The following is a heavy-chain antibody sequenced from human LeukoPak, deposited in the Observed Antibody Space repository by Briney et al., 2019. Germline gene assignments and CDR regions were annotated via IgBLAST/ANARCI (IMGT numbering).Heavy chain of an antibody. CDR3: AEFEIGYYYDSSGYRKRYDAFDI. CDR1: GFTFSSYA. CDR2: ISGSGGST. D-gene: IGHD3-22*01. Sequence: PGGSLRLSCAASGFTFSSYAMSWVRQAPGKGLEWVSAISGSGGSTYYADSVKGRFTISRDNSKNTLYLQMNSLRAEDTAVYYCAEFEIGYYYDSSGYRKRYDAFDIWGQGTMVTVSS. V-gene: IGHV3-23*01. J-gene: IGHJ3*02.